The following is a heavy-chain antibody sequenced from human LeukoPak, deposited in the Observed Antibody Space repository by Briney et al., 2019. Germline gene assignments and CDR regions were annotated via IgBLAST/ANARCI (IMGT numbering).Heavy chain of an antibody. J-gene: IGHJ4*02. V-gene: IGHV1-69*05. Sequence: ASVKVSCKASGGTFSSYAISWVRQAPGQGLEWMGGIIPIFGTANYAQKFQGRVTITTDESTSTAYMELSSLRSEDTAVYYCARERDSSGWYLGYFAYWGQGTLVTVSS. D-gene: IGHD6-19*01. CDR2: IIPIFGTA. CDR3: ARERDSSGWYLGYFAY. CDR1: GGTFSSYA.